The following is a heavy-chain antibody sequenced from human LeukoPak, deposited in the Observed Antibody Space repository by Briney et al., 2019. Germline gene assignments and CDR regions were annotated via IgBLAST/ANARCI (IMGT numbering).Heavy chain of an antibody. V-gene: IGHV4-4*07. CDR3: ARVGPATLKPYYFDY. D-gene: IGHD3/OR15-3a*01. CDR1: GGSISSYY. Sequence: PSETLSLTCTVSGGSISSYYWSWIRQPAGKGLEWIGRIYTSGSTNYNPSLKSRVTMSVDTSKNQFSLKLSSVTAADTAMYYCARVGPATLKPYYFDYWGQGTLVTVSS. CDR2: IYTSGST. J-gene: IGHJ4*02.